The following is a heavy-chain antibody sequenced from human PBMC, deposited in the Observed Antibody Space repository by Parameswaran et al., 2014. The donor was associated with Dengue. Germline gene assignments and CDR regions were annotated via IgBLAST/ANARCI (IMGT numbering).Heavy chain of an antibody. CDR3: ARGEGQLWSLDY. D-gene: IGHD5-18*01. CDR2: INHSGST. J-gene: IGHJ4*02. V-gene: IGHV4-34*01. Sequence: VRQAPGKGLEWIGEINHSGSTNYNPSLKSRVTISVDTSKNQFSLKLSSVTAADTAVYYCARGEGQLWSLDYWGQGTLVTVSS.